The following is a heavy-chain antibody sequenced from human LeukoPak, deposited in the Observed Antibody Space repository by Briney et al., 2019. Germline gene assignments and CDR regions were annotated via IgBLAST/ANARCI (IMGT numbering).Heavy chain of an antibody. CDR1: GFTFSSHS. Sequence: PGGSLRLSCAASGFTFSSHSLMWVRQAPGKGLEWVSSISPDSGYIYYADSVKGRFTISRDNAENSLFLQMNSLRAEDTAVYYCAPFSAVTHYYFDYWGQGTLVTVSS. CDR2: ISPDSGYI. J-gene: IGHJ4*02. CDR3: APFSAVTHYYFDY. V-gene: IGHV3-21*01. D-gene: IGHD6-13*01.